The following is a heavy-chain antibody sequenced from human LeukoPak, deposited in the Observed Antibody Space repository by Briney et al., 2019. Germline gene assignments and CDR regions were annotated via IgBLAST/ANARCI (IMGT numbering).Heavy chain of an antibody. V-gene: IGHV4-39*07. Sequence: SETLSLTCTVSGGSISSSSYYWGWIRQPPGKGLEWIGSIYYSGSTYYNPSLKSRVTISVDTSKNQFSLKLSSVTAADTAVYYCARDFGGKDWYFDLWGRGTLVTVSS. CDR2: IYYSGST. CDR1: GGSISSSSYY. D-gene: IGHD4-23*01. CDR3: ARDFGGKDWYFDL. J-gene: IGHJ2*01.